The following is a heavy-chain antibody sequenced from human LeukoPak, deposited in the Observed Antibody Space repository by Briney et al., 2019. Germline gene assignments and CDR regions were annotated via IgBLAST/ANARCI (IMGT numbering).Heavy chain of an antibody. J-gene: IGHJ4*02. CDR1: GYSFTSYW. D-gene: IGHD6-19*01. V-gene: IGHV5-51*01. CDR2: IYPGDSDT. CDR3: ARGRWQWLVHGGFDY. Sequence: GESLKISCKGSGYSFTSYWIGWVRQMPGKGLEWMGIIYPGDSDTRYSPSFQGQVTISADKSISTAYLQWSSLKASDTAMYYCARGRWQWLVHGGFDYWGQGTLVTVSS.